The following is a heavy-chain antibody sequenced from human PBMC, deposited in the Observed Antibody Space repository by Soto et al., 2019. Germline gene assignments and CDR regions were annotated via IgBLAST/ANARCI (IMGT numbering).Heavy chain of an antibody. CDR3: ARAREPHYDILTGSYNWFDP. V-gene: IGHV1-18*01. D-gene: IGHD3-9*01. CDR1: GYTFTSYG. Sequence: ASVKVSCKASGYTFTSYGISWVRQARGQGLEWMGWISAYNGNTNYAQKLQGRVTMTTDTSTSTAYMELRSLRSDDTAVYYCARAREPHYDILTGSYNWFDPWGQGTLVTVSS. J-gene: IGHJ5*02. CDR2: ISAYNGNT.